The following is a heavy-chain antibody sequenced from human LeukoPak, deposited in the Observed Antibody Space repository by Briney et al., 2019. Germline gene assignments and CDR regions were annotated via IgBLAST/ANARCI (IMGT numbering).Heavy chain of an antibody. Sequence: GGSLRLSCAASGFTFGSYWMHWVRQAPGKGLVWVSRINSDGSSTSYADSVKGRFAISRDNAKNTLYLQMNSLRAEDTAVYYCARGGYSYGYVYWGQGTLVTVSS. D-gene: IGHD5-18*01. J-gene: IGHJ4*02. CDR2: INSDGSST. CDR3: ARGGYSYGYVY. V-gene: IGHV3-74*01. CDR1: GFTFGSYW.